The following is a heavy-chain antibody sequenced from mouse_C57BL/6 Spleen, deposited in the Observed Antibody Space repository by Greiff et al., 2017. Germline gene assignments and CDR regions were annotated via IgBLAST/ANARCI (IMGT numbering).Heavy chain of an antibody. V-gene: IGHV5-6*01. D-gene: IGHD1-1*01. CDR1: GFTFSSYG. CDR2: ISSGGSYT. Sequence: EVQGVESGGDLVKPGGSLKLSCAASGFTFSSYGMSWVRQTPDKRLEWVATISSGGSYTYYPDSVKGRFTISRDNAKNTLYLQMSSLKSEDTAMYYGARQDYYGSGRYFDVWGTGTTVTVSS. CDR3: ARQDYYGSGRYFDV. J-gene: IGHJ1*03.